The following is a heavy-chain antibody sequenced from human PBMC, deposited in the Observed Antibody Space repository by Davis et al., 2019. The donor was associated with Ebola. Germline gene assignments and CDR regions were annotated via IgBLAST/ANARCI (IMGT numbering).Heavy chain of an antibody. J-gene: IGHJ6*02. Sequence: SVKVSCKASGGTFSSYAISWVRQAPGQGLEWMGGIIPIFGTANYAQKFQGRVTITADKSTSTAYMELSSLRSEDTAVYYCARKPTLAADLYYYGMDVWGQGTTVTVSS. CDR1: GGTFSSYA. D-gene: IGHD6-13*01. CDR2: IIPIFGTA. CDR3: ARKPTLAADLYYYGMDV. V-gene: IGHV1-69*06.